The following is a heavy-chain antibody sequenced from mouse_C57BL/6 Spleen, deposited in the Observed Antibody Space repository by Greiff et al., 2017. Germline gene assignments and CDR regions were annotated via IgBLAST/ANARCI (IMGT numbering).Heavy chain of an antibody. V-gene: IGHV1-26*01. J-gene: IGHJ3*01. CDR2: INPNNGGT. CDR1: GYTFTDYY. Sequence: VQLQQSGPELVKPGASVKISCKASGYTFTDYYMNWVKQSHGKSLEWIGDINPNNGGTSYNQKFKGKATLTVDKSSSTAYMELRSLTSEDSAVYYCAGGDYYGSSPAWFAYWGQGTLVTVSA. D-gene: IGHD1-1*01. CDR3: AGGDYYGSSPAWFAY.